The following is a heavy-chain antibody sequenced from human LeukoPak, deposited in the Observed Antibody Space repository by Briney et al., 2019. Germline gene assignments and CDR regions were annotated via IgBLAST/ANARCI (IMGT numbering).Heavy chain of an antibody. CDR1: GGSISSSSYY. CDR3: ARQKAVPRSSGAFDI. CDR2: IYYSGST. D-gene: IGHD4-17*01. V-gene: IGHV4-39*01. J-gene: IGHJ3*02. Sequence: SETLSLTCTVSGGSISSSSYYWGWIRQPPGKGLEWIGSIYYSGSTYYNPSLKSRVTISVDTSKNQFSLKLSSVTAADTAVYYCARQKAVPRSSGAFDIWGQGTMVTVSS.